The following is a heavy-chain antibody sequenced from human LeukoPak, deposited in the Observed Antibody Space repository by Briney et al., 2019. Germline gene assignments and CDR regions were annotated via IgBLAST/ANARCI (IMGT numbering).Heavy chain of an antibody. CDR3: AKAPSDIVVVPAPIDY. Sequence: GGSLRLSCAASGFTFSSYGMHWVRQAPGKGLEWVAFIRYDGSNKYYADSVKGRFTISRDNSKNTLYLQTNSLRAEDTAVYYCAKAPSDIVVVPAPIDYWGQGTLVTVSS. J-gene: IGHJ4*02. V-gene: IGHV3-30*02. D-gene: IGHD2-2*01. CDR2: IRYDGSNK. CDR1: GFTFSSYG.